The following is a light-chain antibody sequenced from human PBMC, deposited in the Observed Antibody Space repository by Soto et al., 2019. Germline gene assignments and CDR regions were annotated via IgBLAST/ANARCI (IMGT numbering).Light chain of an antibody. CDR3: QQRRNWPLT. CDR2: DAS. J-gene: IGKJ1*01. V-gene: IGKV3-11*01. CDR1: QSINNY. Sequence: EIVLTHSPATLSLSPGEGATLSCRASQSINNYLAWYQQKPGQAPRLLIYDASNRATGIPARFTGSGSGTDFTLTISSLAPEDFAVYYCQQRRNWPLTFGQGTKV.